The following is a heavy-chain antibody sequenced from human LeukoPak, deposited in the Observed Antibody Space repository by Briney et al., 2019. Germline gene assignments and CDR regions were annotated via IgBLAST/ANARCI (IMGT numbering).Heavy chain of an antibody. V-gene: IGHV3-7*01. Sequence: PGGSLRLSCAASGFTFSSYWMSWVRQAPGKGLEWVANIKQDGSEKYYVDSVKGRFTISRDNAKNSLYLQMNSLRAEDTAVYYCARVGNGKSGYDPTDYWGQGTLVTVSS. CDR3: ARVGNGKSGYDPTDY. D-gene: IGHD5-12*01. CDR1: GFTFSSYW. J-gene: IGHJ4*02. CDR2: IKQDGSEK.